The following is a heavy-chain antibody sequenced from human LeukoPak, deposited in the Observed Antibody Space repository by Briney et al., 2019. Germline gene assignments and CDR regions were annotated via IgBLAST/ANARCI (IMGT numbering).Heavy chain of an antibody. J-gene: IGHJ4*02. Sequence: GGSLRLSCAASGFTFSNSWMSWVRQAPGKGLEWVCRIKSKTDSRTTDYAAPVRVRFTISSDESKNTLYLQMNSLNTEDTAVYYCTIQVGATTFEYWGQGTLVTVSS. CDR2: IKSKTDSRTT. CDR3: TIQVGATTFEY. D-gene: IGHD1-26*01. CDR1: GFTFSNSW. V-gene: IGHV3-15*01.